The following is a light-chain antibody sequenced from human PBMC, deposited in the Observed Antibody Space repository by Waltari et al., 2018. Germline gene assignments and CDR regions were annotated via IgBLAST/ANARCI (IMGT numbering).Light chain of an antibody. CDR3: AAWDDSLNGLY. J-gene: IGLJ1*01. V-gene: IGLV1-44*01. Sequence: QSVLTQPPSASGTPGQRVTISCSGSGSNIGINTVNWYQQLPGTAPKLLIYNDNQRPSGVPDRFSGSKSGSSASLAISGLQSDDEANYYCAAWDDSLNGLYFGTGTRVTVL. CDR2: NDN. CDR1: GSNIGINT.